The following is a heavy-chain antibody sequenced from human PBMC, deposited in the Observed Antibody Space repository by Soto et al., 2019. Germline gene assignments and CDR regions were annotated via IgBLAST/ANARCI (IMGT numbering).Heavy chain of an antibody. CDR3: ARRWSTNWFLDY. D-gene: IGHD2-8*01. Sequence: PGESLKISCKGSGYSFTSYWISWVRQMPGKGLEWMGRIDPSDSYTNYSPSFQGHVTISADKSISTAYLQWSSLKASDTAMYYCARRWSTNWFLDYWGQGTLVTVSS. CDR1: GYSFTSYW. J-gene: IGHJ4*02. V-gene: IGHV5-10-1*01. CDR2: IDPSDSYT.